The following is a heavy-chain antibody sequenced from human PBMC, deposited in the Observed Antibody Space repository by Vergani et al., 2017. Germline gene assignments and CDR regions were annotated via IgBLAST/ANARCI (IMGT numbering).Heavy chain of an antibody. CDR1: SGSFSAYY. Sequence: QLQESGPGLVKPSETLSLTCEVHSGSFSAYYWSWIRQSPGKGLEWIGEINHSGATNFNPSLGSRVTISADTSTNQFSLKLSSVTAADTAVYYCARVRRGYYGSGSYYFYAFDIWGQGTMVTVSS. D-gene: IGHD3-10*01. CDR3: ARVRRGYYGSGSYYFYAFDI. V-gene: IGHV4-34*10. J-gene: IGHJ3*02. CDR2: INHSGAT.